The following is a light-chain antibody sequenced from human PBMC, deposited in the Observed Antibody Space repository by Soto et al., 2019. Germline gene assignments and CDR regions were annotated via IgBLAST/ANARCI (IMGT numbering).Light chain of an antibody. Sequence: IVLAMSPATLPLSRWERATLSCRASQSVSTYLAWYQHKPGQAPRLLIYDASTRATGIPARFSGSGSGTEITLTISSLKPDDFATYYCQHYNSYSEAFGQGTKVDIK. V-gene: IGKV3-11*01. J-gene: IGKJ1*01. CDR1: QSVSTY. CDR3: QHYNSYSEA. CDR2: DAS.